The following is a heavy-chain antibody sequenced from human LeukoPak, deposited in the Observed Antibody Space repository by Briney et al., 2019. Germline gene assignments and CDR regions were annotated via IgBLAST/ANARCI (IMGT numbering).Heavy chain of an antibody. CDR3: ARGMWRLGYCSSTSCTEFDY. CDR1: GYTFTSYG. CDR2: ISAYNGNT. V-gene: IGHV1-18*01. J-gene: IGHJ4*02. Sequence: ASVKVSCKASGYTFTSYGISWVRQAPGQGLEWMGWISAYNGNTNYAQKLQGRATMTTDTSTSTAYMELRSLRSDDTAVYYCARGMWRLGYCSSTSCTEFDYWGQGTLVTVSS. D-gene: IGHD2-2*01.